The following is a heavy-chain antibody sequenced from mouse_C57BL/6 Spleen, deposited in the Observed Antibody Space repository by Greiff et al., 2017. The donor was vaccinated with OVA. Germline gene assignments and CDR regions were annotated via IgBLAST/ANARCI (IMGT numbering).Heavy chain of an antibody. Sequence: EVKLMESGPGLVKPSQSLSLTCSVTGYSITSGYYWNWIRQFPGNKLEWMGYISYDGSNNYNPSLKNRISITRDTSKNQFFLKLNSVTTEDTATYYCASSGSSGYVWFAYWGQGTLVTVSA. V-gene: IGHV3-6*01. CDR2: ISYDGSN. D-gene: IGHD3-2*02. CDR1: GYSITSGYY. J-gene: IGHJ3*01. CDR3: ASSGSSGYVWFAY.